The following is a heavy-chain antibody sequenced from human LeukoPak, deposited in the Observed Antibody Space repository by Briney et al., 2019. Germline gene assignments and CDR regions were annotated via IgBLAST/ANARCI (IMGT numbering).Heavy chain of an antibody. Sequence: GGSLRLSCAASGFTFSSSAMSWVHQAPGKGLEWVLAISGSGGSTYYADSVKGRFTISRDNSKNTLYLQMNSLRAEDTAVYYCAKARTNIVVVPAVLGYWGQGTLVTVSS. J-gene: IGHJ4*02. CDR1: GFTFSSSA. CDR2: ISGSGGST. CDR3: AKARTNIVVVPAVLGY. D-gene: IGHD2-2*01. V-gene: IGHV3-23*01.